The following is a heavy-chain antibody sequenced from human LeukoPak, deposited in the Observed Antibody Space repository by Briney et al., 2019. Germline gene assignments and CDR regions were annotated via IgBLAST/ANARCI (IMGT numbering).Heavy chain of an antibody. CDR2: IYYSGST. CDR1: GGSISSYY. Sequence: PSETLSLTCTVSGGSISSYYWSWIRQPPGKGLEWIGYIYYSGSTTYNPSIKSGGSISVDTSKNQFSLRLGSVTTADTAVCYCAGAKARHNDYWGQGTLVTVSS. CDR3: AGAKARHNDY. V-gene: IGHV4-59*01. J-gene: IGHJ4*02. D-gene: IGHD4/OR15-4a*01.